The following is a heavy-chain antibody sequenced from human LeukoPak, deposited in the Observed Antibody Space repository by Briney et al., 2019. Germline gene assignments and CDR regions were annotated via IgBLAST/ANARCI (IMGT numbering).Heavy chain of an antibody. Sequence: GGSLRLSCAACGFTFSSYAMSWVRQAPGKGLEWVSAISGSGGSTYYADSVKGRFTISRDNSKNTLYLQMNSLRAEDTAVYYCAKALAYYYYYMDVWGKGTTVTVSS. CDR2: ISGSGGST. J-gene: IGHJ6*03. CDR3: AKALAYYYYYMDV. D-gene: IGHD6-13*01. CDR1: GFTFSSYA. V-gene: IGHV3-23*01.